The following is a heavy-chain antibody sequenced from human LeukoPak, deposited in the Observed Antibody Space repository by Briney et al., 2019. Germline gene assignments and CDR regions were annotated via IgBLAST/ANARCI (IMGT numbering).Heavy chain of an antibody. V-gene: IGHV4-4*07. J-gene: IGHJ5*02. CDR3: AKSPSGRGGYNWFDP. CDR1: GGSISGYY. D-gene: IGHD3-16*01. Sequence: PSETLSLTCTVSGGSISGYYCSWIRQPAGKGLEWIGRVYTSGSTNYNSSLKSRVTMSIDTSKTQFSLNLSSVTAADTAVYYCAKSPSGRGGYNWFDPWGQGTLVTVSS. CDR2: VYTSGST.